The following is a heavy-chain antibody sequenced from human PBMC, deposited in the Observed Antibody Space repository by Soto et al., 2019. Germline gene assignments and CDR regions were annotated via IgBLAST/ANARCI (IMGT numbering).Heavy chain of an antibody. CDR3: AKDRGCTNGVCYYYYGMDV. D-gene: IGHD2-8*01. J-gene: IGHJ6*02. CDR1: GFTFSSYA. Sequence: LRLSCAASGFTFSSYAMSWVRQAPGKGLEWVSAISGSGGSTYYADTVKGRFTISRDNSKNTLYLQMNSLRAEDTAVYYCAKDRGCTNGVCYYYYGMDVWGQGTKVTVSS. V-gene: IGHV3-23*01. CDR2: ISGSGGST.